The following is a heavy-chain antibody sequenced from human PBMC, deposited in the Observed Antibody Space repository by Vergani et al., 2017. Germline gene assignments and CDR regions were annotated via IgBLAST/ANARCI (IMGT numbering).Heavy chain of an antibody. D-gene: IGHD6-19*01. CDR2: ISSSSSYI. CDR3: AKDRGSGWYEGYYYGMDV. J-gene: IGHJ6*02. Sequence: EVQLVESGGGLVKPGGSLRLPCAASGFTFSSYSMTWVRQAPGKGREWVSSISSSSSYIYYADSVKGRFTISRDNAKNSRYLQMNSLRAEDTAVYYCAKDRGSGWYEGYYYGMDVWGQGTTVTVSS. CDR1: GFTFSSYS. V-gene: IGHV3-21*04.